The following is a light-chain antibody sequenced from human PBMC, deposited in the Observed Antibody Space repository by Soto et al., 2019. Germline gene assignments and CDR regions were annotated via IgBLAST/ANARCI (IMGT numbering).Light chain of an antibody. CDR1: SSDVGGYNS. J-gene: IGLJ1*01. CDR2: DVS. V-gene: IGLV2-14*01. Sequence: QSALTQPASVSGSPGQSITISCTGTSSDVGGYNSVSWYQQHPGKAPKVMIYDVSNRPSGVSNRFSGSKSGNTASLTISELQAEDEGDYYCSSYTSSTTRVFGTGTKVTVL. CDR3: SSYTSSTTRV.